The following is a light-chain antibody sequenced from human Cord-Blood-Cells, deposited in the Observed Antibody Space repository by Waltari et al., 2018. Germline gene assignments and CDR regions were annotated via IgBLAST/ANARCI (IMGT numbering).Light chain of an antibody. J-gene: IGLJ1*01. V-gene: IGLV2-14*01. CDR3: SSYTSSSTYV. CDR1: SSGVGGYNY. Sequence: QSALTQPASVSGAPGQSSTISCSGTSSGVGGYNYVSWYQQHPCKASNLMIYDVSSRPSGLSNRFSGPKSGNTASLTISGLQAEHEADYYCSSYTSSSTYVSGTGTKVTV. CDR2: DVS.